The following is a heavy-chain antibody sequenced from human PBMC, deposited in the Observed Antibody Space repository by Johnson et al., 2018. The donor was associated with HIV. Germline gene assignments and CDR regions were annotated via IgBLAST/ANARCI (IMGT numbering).Heavy chain of an antibody. CDR1: GFTFSNAW. V-gene: IGHV3-15*01. J-gene: IGHJ3*02. Sequence: VQLVESGGGLVQPGGSLRLSCAASGFTFSNAWMSWVRQAPGKGLEWVGRIKSKTDGGTTDYAAPVKGRFTISRDDSKNTLYLQMNSLKTEDTAVYYCTPVSGYYDSSGYYYPDAFDIWGQGTMVTVSS. CDR3: TPVSGYYDSSGYYYPDAFDI. CDR2: IKSKTDGGTT. D-gene: IGHD3-22*01.